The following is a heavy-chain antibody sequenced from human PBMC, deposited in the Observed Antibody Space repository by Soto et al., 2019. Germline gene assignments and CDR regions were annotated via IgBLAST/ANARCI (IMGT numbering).Heavy chain of an antibody. CDR2: IDHSGTTI. Sequence: GSLRLSCAASGFIFSNYEMSWVRQAPGKGLEWVSYIDHSGTTIYYADSVKGRFTISRDNAKNSLFLQMNSLRAEDTAVYYCARGHIVATILDYWGQGTLVTVSS. V-gene: IGHV3-48*03. CDR3: ARGHIVATILDY. J-gene: IGHJ4*02. D-gene: IGHD5-12*01. CDR1: GFIFSNYE.